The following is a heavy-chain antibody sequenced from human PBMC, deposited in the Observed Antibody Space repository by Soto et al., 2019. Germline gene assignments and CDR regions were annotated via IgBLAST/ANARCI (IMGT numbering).Heavy chain of an antibody. D-gene: IGHD6-19*01. CDR1: GYTFADYA. CDR3: AQSSGWYALHY. Sequence: ASVKVSCKASGYTFADYAIHWVRLAPGQSLEWMEWINGGDGSTKYSQNFQDRVTFTRDTSATTAYMELNSLSSEDTAVYYCAQSSGWYALHYWGQGTLVTVPS. CDR2: INGGDGST. J-gene: IGHJ4*02. V-gene: IGHV1-3*01.